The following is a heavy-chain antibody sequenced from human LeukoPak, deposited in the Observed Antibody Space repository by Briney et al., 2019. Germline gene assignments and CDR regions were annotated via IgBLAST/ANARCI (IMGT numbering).Heavy chain of an antibody. V-gene: IGHV4-4*07. CDR2: IYASGST. CDR1: GGSISSFY. CDR3: ARTTEGYCRGRSCYSYYYYMDV. D-gene: IGHD2-15*01. Sequence: SETLSLTCTVSGGSISSFYWSWIRQPAGKGLEWIGRIYASGSTNYNPSLNSRVIMSVDTSKNQFSLKLSSVTAADTAVYYCARTTEGYCRGRSCYSYYYYMDVWGKGTTVTVSS. J-gene: IGHJ6*03.